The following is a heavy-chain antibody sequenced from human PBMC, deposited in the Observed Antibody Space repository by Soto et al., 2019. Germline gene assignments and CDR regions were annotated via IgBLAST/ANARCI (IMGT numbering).Heavy chain of an antibody. Sequence: SETLSLTCAVSGYSIRSGYFWGWIRQPPGKGLEWIGSIYHSGSTYYNPSLKSRVTISVDTSKNQFSLKLSSVTAADTAVYYCARDPAVVAVVNWFDPWGQGTLVTVSS. D-gene: IGHD2-15*01. V-gene: IGHV4-38-2*02. J-gene: IGHJ5*02. CDR3: ARDPAVVAVVNWFDP. CDR2: IYHSGST. CDR1: GYSIRSGYF.